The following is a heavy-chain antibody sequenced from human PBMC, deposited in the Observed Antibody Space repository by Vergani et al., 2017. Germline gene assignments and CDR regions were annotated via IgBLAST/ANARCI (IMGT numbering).Heavy chain of an antibody. Sequence: EVQLVESGGGLVQPGGSLRLSCAASGFTFSSYSMNWVRQAPGKGLEWVSYISSTSSTIYYADAVKGRFTISRDNAKKSLFLQMNNLRADDTAVYYCANRVSANGGLDTWGQGALVTVSS. D-gene: IGHD2-15*01. J-gene: IGHJ5*02. CDR3: ANRVSANGGLDT. CDR2: ISSTSSTI. V-gene: IGHV3-48*04. CDR1: GFTFSSYS.